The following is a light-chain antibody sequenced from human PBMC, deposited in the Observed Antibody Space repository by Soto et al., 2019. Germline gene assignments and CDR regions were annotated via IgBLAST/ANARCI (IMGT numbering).Light chain of an antibody. Sequence: QPVLTQSPAASASLGASVTLTCTLSSGHSSYAIAWHQQQPEKGPRYLLKLNSDGSHSKGDGIPDRFSGSSSGAERYLTISRLQSEDEADYYCQTWGTGVGVFGGGTKLTVL. CDR2: LNSDGSH. J-gene: IGLJ3*02. V-gene: IGLV4-69*01. CDR3: QTWGTGVGV. CDR1: SGHSSYA.